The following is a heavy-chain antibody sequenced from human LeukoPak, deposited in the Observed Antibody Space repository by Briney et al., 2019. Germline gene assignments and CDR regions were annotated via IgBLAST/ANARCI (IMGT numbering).Heavy chain of an antibody. CDR1: GYTFTGYY. CDR3: AREGSSGGPPFDY. CDR2: INPNSGGT. V-gene: IGHV1-2*02. J-gene: IGHJ4*02. D-gene: IGHD6-19*01. Sequence: ASVKVSCKASGYTFTGYYMHWVRQAPGQGLEWMGWINPNSGGTNYAQKLQGRVTMTTDTSTSTAYMELGSLRSDGTAVYYCAREGSSGGPPFDYWGQGTLVTVSS.